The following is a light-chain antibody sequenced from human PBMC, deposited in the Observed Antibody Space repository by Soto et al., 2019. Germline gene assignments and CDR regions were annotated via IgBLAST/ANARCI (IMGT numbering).Light chain of an antibody. CDR2: ASS. J-gene: IGKJ1*01. CDR3: QQYGSSGT. Sequence: DIQMTQSPSSLSASVGDRVTITCRTSQSVSIYVNWYQQKPGKAPILLIYASSSLQSGVPSRFSGSGSGTDFTLTISRLEPEDFAVYYCQQYGSSGTFGQGTKVDI. CDR1: QSVSIY. V-gene: IGKV1-39*01.